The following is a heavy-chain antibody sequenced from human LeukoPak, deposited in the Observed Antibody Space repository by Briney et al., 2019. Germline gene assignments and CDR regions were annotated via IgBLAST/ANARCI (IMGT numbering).Heavy chain of an antibody. J-gene: IGHJ4*02. CDR3: TRDPLHYYGSGSYYHFDY. D-gene: IGHD3-10*01. CDR1: GFTFGDYA. CDR2: IRTKAYGGTT. V-gene: IGHV3-49*04. Sequence: PGGSLRLSCIASGFTFGDYAVSWVRQAPGKGLEWVGFIRTKAYGGTTEYAAYVKGRFTISRDDSKSIAYLQMNSLKTEDTAVYYCTRDPLHYYGSGSYYHFDYWGQGTLVTVSS.